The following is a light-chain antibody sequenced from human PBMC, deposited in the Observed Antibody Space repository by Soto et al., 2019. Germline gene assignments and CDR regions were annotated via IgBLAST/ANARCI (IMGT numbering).Light chain of an antibody. J-gene: IGLJ2*01. CDR3: SSHAGKNKYLL. CDR1: NNDIGYYDF. CDR2: GVD. V-gene: IGLV2-8*01. Sequence: QSALTQPPSASGSPGQSVTISCTGTNNDIGYYDFVSWYQHHPGKAPRLMIFGVDKRPSGVPHRFSGTRSGNTASLTVSGLQDEDEATYYCSSHAGKNKYLLFGGGTKLTVL.